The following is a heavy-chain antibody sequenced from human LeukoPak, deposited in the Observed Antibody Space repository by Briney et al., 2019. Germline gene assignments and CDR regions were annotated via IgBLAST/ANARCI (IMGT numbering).Heavy chain of an antibody. CDR2: ISAYNGNT. Sequence: ASVKVSCKASGYTFTSYGISWVRQAPGQGLEWMGWISAYNGNTNYAQKLQGRVTMTTDTSTSTAYMELRSLRSDDTAVYYCARDPITIFGVALNWFDPWGQGTLVTVSS. CDR3: ARDPITIFGVALNWFDP. V-gene: IGHV1-18*01. D-gene: IGHD3-3*01. J-gene: IGHJ5*02. CDR1: GYTFTSYG.